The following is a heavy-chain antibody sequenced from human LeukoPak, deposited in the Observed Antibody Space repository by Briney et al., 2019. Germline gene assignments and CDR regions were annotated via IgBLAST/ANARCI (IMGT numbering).Heavy chain of an antibody. CDR3: ARQKRSSSSFDY. J-gene: IGHJ4*02. D-gene: IGHD6-13*01. Sequence: PSETLSLTCTVSGGSISSYYWSWIRQPPGKGLEWIGYIYYSGSTNYNPSLKSRVTISVDTSKNQFSLKLSSVTAADTAVYYCARQKRSSSSFDYWGQGTLVTVSS. CDR1: GGSISSYY. CDR2: IYYSGST. V-gene: IGHV4-59*01.